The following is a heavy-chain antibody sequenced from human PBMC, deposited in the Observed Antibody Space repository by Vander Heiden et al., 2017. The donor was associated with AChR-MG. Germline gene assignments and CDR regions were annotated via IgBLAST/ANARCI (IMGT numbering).Heavy chain of an antibody. CDR2: IIPIFGTA. D-gene: IGHD1-26*01. V-gene: IGHV1-69*01. Sequence: QVQLVQSGAEVKKPGSSVKVSCKASGGTFSSYAISWVRQAPGKGLEWMVGIIPIFGTANYAQKFQGRVTITADESTSTAYMELSSRRSEDTAVYYCARKRGWELPPGYYYGMDVWGQGTTVTVSS. CDR3: ARKRGWELPPGYYYGMDV. CDR1: GGTFSSYA. J-gene: IGHJ6*02.